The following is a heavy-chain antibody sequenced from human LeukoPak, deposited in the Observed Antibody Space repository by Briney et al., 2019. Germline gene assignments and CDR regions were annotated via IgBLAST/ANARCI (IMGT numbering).Heavy chain of an antibody. CDR2: ISAYNGNT. Sequence: GASVKVSCKASGYTFTSYGISWVRQAPGQGLEWMGWISAYNGNTNYAQKLQGRVTMTTDTSTSTAYVELRSLRSDDTAVYYCARDLGALAVAGSFDYWGQGTLVTVSS. J-gene: IGHJ4*02. CDR3: ARDLGALAVAGSFDY. CDR1: GYTFTSYG. V-gene: IGHV1-18*04. D-gene: IGHD6-19*01.